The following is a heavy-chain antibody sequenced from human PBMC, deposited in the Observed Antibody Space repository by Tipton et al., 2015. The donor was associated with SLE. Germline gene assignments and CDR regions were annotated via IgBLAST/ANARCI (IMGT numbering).Heavy chain of an antibody. J-gene: IGHJ5*02. CDR3: AREKEEVTGDYNWFDP. CDR2: ISGGRT. V-gene: IGHV3-23*01. Sequence: SLRLSCAASGFTFNIHAMTWVRQAPGKGLKWVSGISGGRTYYADSVKGRFSISRDNSKNTLYLQMNRLRAEDTAVYYCAREKEEVTGDYNWFDPCGQGTLVTVSS. D-gene: IGHD1-20*01. CDR1: GFTFNIHA.